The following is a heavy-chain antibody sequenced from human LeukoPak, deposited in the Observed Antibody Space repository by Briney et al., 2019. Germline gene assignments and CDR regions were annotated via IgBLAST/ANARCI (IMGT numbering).Heavy chain of an antibody. CDR1: GFTFSSYA. Sequence: GGSLRLSCAASGFTFSSYAMSWVRQAPGKGLEWVSAISGSGGSTYYADSVKGRFTISRDNSKNTLYLQMNSLRAEDTAVHYCAKAKTRITGLFDYWGQGTLVTVSS. CDR3: AKAKTRITGLFDY. V-gene: IGHV3-23*01. CDR2: ISGSGGST. D-gene: IGHD1-20*01. J-gene: IGHJ4*02.